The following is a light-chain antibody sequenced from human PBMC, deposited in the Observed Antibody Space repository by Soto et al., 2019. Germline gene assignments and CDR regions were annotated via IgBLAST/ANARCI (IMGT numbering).Light chain of an antibody. Sequence: EIVLPQSPGTLSLSPGERATLSCRASQSVSSSYLAWYQQKPGQAPRLLIYGASSRATGIPDRFSGSGSGTDFTLTISRLEPEDVAVDYCQQYDSSPKTFGQCTKVEIK. CDR2: GAS. J-gene: IGKJ1*01. V-gene: IGKV3-20*01. CDR3: QQYDSSPKT. CDR1: QSVSSSY.